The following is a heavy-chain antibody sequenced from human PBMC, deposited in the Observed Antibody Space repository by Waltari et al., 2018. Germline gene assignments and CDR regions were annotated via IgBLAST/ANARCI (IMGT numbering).Heavy chain of an antibody. CDR2: IYPGDSDT. V-gene: IGHV5-51*03. Sequence: EVQLVQSGAEVKKPGESLKISCKGSGYSFTSYWIGWVRQMPGKGLEWRGIIYPGDSDTRYSPSFQGQVTISADKSISTAYLQWSSLKASDTAMYYCARPYGFLEWLPTQGAFDIWGQGTMVTVSS. CDR1: GYSFTSYW. D-gene: IGHD3-3*01. J-gene: IGHJ3*02. CDR3: ARPYGFLEWLPTQGAFDI.